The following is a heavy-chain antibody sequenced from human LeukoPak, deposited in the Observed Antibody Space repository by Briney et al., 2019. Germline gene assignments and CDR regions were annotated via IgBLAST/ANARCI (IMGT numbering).Heavy chain of an antibody. Sequence: PSETLSLTCAVYGGSFSGYYWSWIRQPPGKGLEWIGEINHSGSTNYNPSLKSRVTISVDTSKNQFSLKLSSVTAADTAVYYCARPRLPYSSSWYPRSYFDYWGQGTLVTVSS. CDR3: ARPRLPYSSSWYPRSYFDY. CDR2: INHSGST. D-gene: IGHD6-13*01. V-gene: IGHV4-34*01. CDR1: GGSFSGYY. J-gene: IGHJ4*02.